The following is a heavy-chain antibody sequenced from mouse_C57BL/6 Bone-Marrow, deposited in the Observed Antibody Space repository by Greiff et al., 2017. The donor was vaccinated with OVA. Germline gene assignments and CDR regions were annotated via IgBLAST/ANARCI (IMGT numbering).Heavy chain of an antibody. CDR2: ISSGSSTL. D-gene: IGHD2-1*01. CDR1: GFTFSDYG. J-gene: IGHJ2*01. V-gene: IGHV5-17*01. CDR3: ARWYLDY. Sequence: EVQRVESGGGLVKPGGSLTLSCAASGFTFSDYGMHWVRQAPEKGLEWVAYISSGSSTLYYADTVKGRFTISRDNAKNTLFLQMTSLRSEDTAMYYCARWYLDYWGQGTTLTVAS.